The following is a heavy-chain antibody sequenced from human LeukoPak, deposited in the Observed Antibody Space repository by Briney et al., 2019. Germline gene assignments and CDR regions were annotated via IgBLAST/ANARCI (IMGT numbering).Heavy chain of an antibody. J-gene: IGHJ4*02. Sequence: GGSLRLSCAASGFTVSSNYMNWVRQAPGKGLEWVSLIYSGGTYYADSVKGRFTISKDNSKNTVYLQMNSLRAEDTAVYYCARGRKFFDYWGQGALVTVSS. V-gene: IGHV3-66*01. CDR1: GFTVSSNY. CDR2: IYSGGT. CDR3: ARGRKFFDY.